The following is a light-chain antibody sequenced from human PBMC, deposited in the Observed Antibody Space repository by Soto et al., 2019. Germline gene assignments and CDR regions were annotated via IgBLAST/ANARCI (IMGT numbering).Light chain of an antibody. CDR3: QQRSNWPL. Sequence: TQSPSTLSASVGDRVTITCRASQSVSSYLAWYQQKPGQAPRLLIYDASNRATGIPARFSGSGSGTDFTLTISSLEPEDFAVYYCQQRSNWPLFGGGTKVEIK. CDR2: DAS. J-gene: IGKJ4*01. CDR1: QSVSSY. V-gene: IGKV3-11*01.